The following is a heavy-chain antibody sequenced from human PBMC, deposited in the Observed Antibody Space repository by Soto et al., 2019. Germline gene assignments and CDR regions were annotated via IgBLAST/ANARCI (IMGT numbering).Heavy chain of an antibody. Sequence: GGSLRLSCAASGFTFSSYGMHWVRQAPGKGLERVAVISYDGSNKYYADSVKGRFTISRDNSKNTLYLQMNSLRAEDTAVYYCAKFPGYYYDSSGYYSSNWGQGTLVTVSS. CDR2: ISYDGSNK. V-gene: IGHV3-30*18. J-gene: IGHJ4*02. D-gene: IGHD3-22*01. CDR3: AKFPGYYYDSSGYYSSN. CDR1: GFTFSSYG.